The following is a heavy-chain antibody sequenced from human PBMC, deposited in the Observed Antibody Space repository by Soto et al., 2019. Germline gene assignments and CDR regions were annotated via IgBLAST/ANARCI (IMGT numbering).Heavy chain of an antibody. J-gene: IGHJ3*02. Sequence: QVQLVQSGAEVKKPGASVKVSCKASGYTFTGYYMHWVRQAPGQGLEWMGWINPNSGGTNYAQKFQGRVTMTRDTSISTACMELSRLRSDDTAVYYCAKDRMNHNSVWDPFDIWGQGTMVTVSS. D-gene: IGHD2-15*01. V-gene: IGHV1-2*02. CDR3: AKDRMNHNSVWDPFDI. CDR1: GYTFTGYY. CDR2: INPNSGGT.